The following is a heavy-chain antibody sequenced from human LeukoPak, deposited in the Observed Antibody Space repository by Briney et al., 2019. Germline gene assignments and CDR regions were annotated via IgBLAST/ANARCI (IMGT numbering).Heavy chain of an antibody. J-gene: IGHJ5*02. V-gene: IGHV4-39*07. CDR2: IYYSGST. Sequence: SETLSLTCTVSGGSFSSSSYYWGWIRQPPGKGLEWIGSIYYSGSTYYNPSLKSRVTISVDTSKNQFSLKLSSVTAADTAVYYCARGREVSGGFDPWGQGTLVIVSS. CDR1: GGSFSSSSYY. CDR3: ARGREVSGGFDP. D-gene: IGHD3-10*01.